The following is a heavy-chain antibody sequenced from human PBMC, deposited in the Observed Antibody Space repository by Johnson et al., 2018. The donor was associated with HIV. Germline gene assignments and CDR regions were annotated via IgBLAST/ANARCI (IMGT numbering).Heavy chain of an antibody. CDR1: GFTFEDYA. CDR2: ISGSGGST. J-gene: IGHJ3*02. V-gene: IGHV3-23*04. Sequence: MQLVESGGALVQPGRSLRLSCVASGFTFEDYAMYWVRQAPGKGLEWVSAISGSGGSTYYADSVKGRFTISRDNSKNTLYLQMNSLRAEDTAVYYCAKLIIVVVPSQTSPGRTFDIWGQGTMVTVSS. D-gene: IGHD2-15*01. CDR3: AKLIIVVVPSQTSPGRTFDI.